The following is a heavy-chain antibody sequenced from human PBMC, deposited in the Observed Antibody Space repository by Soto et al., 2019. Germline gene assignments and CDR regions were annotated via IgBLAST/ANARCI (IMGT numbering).Heavy chain of an antibody. CDR1: GGSISSVGYY. J-gene: IGHJ4*02. CDR3: ARAGDFVDFDY. Sequence: QVQLQESGPGLVKPSQTLSLTCTVSGGSISSVGYYWSWIRQHPGRGLEWIGYIYYSGSTYYNPSLQSRVTISVDTSMNHFSLKLGSVTAADTAVYFCARAGDFVDFDYWGQGTLVTVSS. CDR2: IYYSGST. V-gene: IGHV4-31*03. D-gene: IGHD2-21*02.